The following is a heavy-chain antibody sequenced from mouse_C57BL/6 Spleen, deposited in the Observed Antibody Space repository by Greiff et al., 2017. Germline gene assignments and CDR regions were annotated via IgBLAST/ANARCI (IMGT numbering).Heavy chain of an antibody. CDR2: IYPRDGST. D-gene: IGHD2-2*01. Sequence: QVQLQQSDAELVKPGASVTISCKVSGYTFTDHTIHWMKQRPEQGLEWIGYIYPRDGSTKYNEKFKGKATLTTDKSASTAYMQLNRLTSEDSAVSFCSRSYAYDEGYYAMDYWGQGTSVTVSS. CDR1: GYTFTDHT. V-gene: IGHV1-78*01. CDR3: SRSYAYDEGYYAMDY. J-gene: IGHJ4*01.